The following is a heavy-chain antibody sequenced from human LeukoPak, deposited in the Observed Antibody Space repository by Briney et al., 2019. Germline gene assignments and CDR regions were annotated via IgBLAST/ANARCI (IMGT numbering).Heavy chain of an antibody. J-gene: IGHJ6*03. Sequence: ASVKVSCKASGYTFTGYYMHWVRQAPGQGLEWMGWINPNSGGTNYAQKFQGRVTMTRDTSISTAYMELSRLRSDDTAVYYCARDREVRGATGGYYYMDVWGKGTTVTISS. CDR3: ARDREVRGATGGYYYMDV. V-gene: IGHV1-2*02. CDR2: INPNSGGT. D-gene: IGHD3-10*01. CDR1: GYTFTGYY.